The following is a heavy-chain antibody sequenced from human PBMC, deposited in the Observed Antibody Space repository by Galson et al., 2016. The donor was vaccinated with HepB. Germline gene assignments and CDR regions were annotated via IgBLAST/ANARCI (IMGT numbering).Heavy chain of an antibody. J-gene: IGHJ4*02. CDR1: GFTFSHYA. CDR3: ARDGGNHNFDY. Sequence: SLRLSCAASGFTFSHYAMTWVRQAPGKGLEWVSRIMKEGSMLSYADSVKGRFTISRDNAKNTVYLQMNSLRAEDTAIYYCARDGGNHNFDYWGQGTLVTVSS. V-gene: IGHV3-74*01. CDR2: IMKEGSML. D-gene: IGHD3-16*01.